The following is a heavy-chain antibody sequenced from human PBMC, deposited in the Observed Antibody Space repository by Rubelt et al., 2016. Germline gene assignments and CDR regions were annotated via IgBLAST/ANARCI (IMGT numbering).Heavy chain of an antibody. D-gene: IGHD6-13*01. CDR1: GGSISSSNW. Sequence: VQLQESGPGLVKPSGTLSLTCAVSGGSISSSNWWSWVRQPPGKGLEWVANINQDGSEKYYVDSVKGRFTISRDNAENALYLQMNSLRAEDTAVYYCASGGYSSSWYWVYWGQGTLVTVSS. CDR3: ASGGYSSSWYWVY. J-gene: IGHJ4*02. CDR2: INQDGSEK. V-gene: IGHV3-7*01.